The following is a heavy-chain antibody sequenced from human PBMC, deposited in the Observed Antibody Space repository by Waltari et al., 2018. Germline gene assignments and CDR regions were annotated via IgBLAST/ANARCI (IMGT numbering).Heavy chain of an antibody. Sequence: QVQLQESGPGLVRPSETLSLTCTVSDYSISSGFYWGWIRQPPGKGLEWIGCIYHTGSTYCNPSLKSRVTISVDTSKNQFSLKLSSVTAADTAVYYCARGWEWRIAVAERFDPWGQGTLVTVSS. CDR1: DYSISSGFY. CDR2: IYHTGST. D-gene: IGHD6-19*01. CDR3: ARGWEWRIAVAERFDP. J-gene: IGHJ5*02. V-gene: IGHV4-38-2*02.